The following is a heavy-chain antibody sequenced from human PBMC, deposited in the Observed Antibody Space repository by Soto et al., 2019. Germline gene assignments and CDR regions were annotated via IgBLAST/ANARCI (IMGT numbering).Heavy chain of an antibody. CDR1: GFTFNNYA. Sequence: EVPLLESGGGLVQPGGSLRLSCAASGFTFNNYAMTWVRQAPGKGLEWVSAISGGGDTTSYADSVKGRFTVSRDGSKNTLYLQMSSLRAEATALYYCAKGRGGSGSLTPRVDFWGQGTLVTVSS. CDR2: ISGGGDTT. CDR3: AKGRGGSGSLTPRVDF. J-gene: IGHJ4*02. D-gene: IGHD3-10*01. V-gene: IGHV3-23*01.